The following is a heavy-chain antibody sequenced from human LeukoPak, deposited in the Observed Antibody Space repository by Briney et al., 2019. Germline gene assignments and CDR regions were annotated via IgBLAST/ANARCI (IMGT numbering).Heavy chain of an antibody. CDR1: GGTFSSYA. CDR2: IIPIFGTA. Sequence: ASVKVSCKASGGTFSSYAISWVRQAPGQGLEWMGGIIPIFGTANYAQKFQGRVTITADESTSTAYMELSSLRSEDTAVYYCARDIVVVVAATTFRRFDPWGQGTLVTVSS. J-gene: IGHJ5*02. CDR3: ARDIVVVVAATTFRRFDP. V-gene: IGHV1-69*13. D-gene: IGHD2-15*01.